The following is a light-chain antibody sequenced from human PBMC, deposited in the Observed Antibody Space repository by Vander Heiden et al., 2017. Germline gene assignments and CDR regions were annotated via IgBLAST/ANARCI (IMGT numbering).Light chain of an antibody. CDR2: EDN. CDR1: SGSIASNY. V-gene: IGLV6-57*01. Sequence: NFMLTPPHSVSESPGKTVTISCPRSSGSIASNYVQWYQQRPGSFPTTVIYEDNQRHAGVPDRFSGSIDSSSNSASLTISGLKPEDEADYYCQSYDSSNHGVVFGGGTKLTVL. J-gene: IGLJ2*01. CDR3: QSYDSSNHGVV.